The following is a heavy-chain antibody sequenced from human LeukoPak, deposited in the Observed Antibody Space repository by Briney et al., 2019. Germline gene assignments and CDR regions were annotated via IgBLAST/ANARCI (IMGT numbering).Heavy chain of an antibody. CDR2: MNPNSGNT. Sequence: ASVKVSCKASGYTFTSYDITLVRQVSGQGLEWMGWMNPNSGNTDYAQKFQGRVTITRNTSISTAYMELSRLRSEDTAVYYCARRAVGNSYYYYMDVWGKRTTVTVSS. J-gene: IGHJ6*03. CDR3: ARRAVGNSYYYYMDV. V-gene: IGHV1-8*03. CDR1: GYTFTSYD. D-gene: IGHD6-19*01.